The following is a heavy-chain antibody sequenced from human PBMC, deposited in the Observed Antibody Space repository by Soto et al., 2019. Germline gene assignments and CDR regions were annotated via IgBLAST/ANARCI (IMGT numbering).Heavy chain of an antibody. CDR2: IIPIFGTA. Sequence: ASVKVSRKASGGTFSSYAISWVRQAPGQGLEWMGGIIPIFGTANYAQKFQGRVTITADESTSTAYMELSSLRSEDTAVYYCARSHTSKGAARLGGFYYYYGMDVWGQGTTVTVSS. V-gene: IGHV1-69*13. CDR3: ARSHTSKGAARLGGFYYYYGMDV. D-gene: IGHD6-6*01. CDR1: GGTFSSYA. J-gene: IGHJ6*02.